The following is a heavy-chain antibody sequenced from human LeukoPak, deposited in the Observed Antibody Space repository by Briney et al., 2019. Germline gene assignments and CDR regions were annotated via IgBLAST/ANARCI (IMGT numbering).Heavy chain of an antibody. V-gene: IGHV3-48*03. J-gene: IGHJ6*03. D-gene: IGHD6-13*01. CDR1: GFTFSSYE. Sequence: GGSLRLSCAASGFTFSSYEMNWVRQAPGKGLEWVSYISSGSTIYYADSVKGRFTISRDNAKNSLYLQMNSLRAEDTAVYYCARDRYSSSWSYYYYYMDVWGKGTTVTVSS. CDR3: ARDRYSSSWSYYYYYMDV. CDR2: ISSGSTI.